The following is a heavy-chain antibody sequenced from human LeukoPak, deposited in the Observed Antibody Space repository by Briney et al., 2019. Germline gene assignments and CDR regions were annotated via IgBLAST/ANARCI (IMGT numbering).Heavy chain of an antibody. CDR2: ITWGGGGT. Sequence: GGSLRLSCATSGFTFQDYAMHWVRQAPGKGLEWVSLITWGGGGTYYADSVKGRFTISRDNSKNSLYLEMNSLRVEDTALYYCVKASSMNVLDYWGQGTLVTVSS. CDR1: GFTFQDYA. D-gene: IGHD1-1*01. V-gene: IGHV3-43D*03. CDR3: VKASSMNVLDY. J-gene: IGHJ4*02.